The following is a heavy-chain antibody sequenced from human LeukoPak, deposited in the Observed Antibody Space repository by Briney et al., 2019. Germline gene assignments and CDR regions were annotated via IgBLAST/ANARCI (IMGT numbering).Heavy chain of an antibody. CDR1: GFTFSSYW. Sequence: GGSLRLSCAASGFTFSSYWMSWVRQAPGKGLEWVANIKQDGSEKYYVDSVKGRFTISRDNAKNSLYLQMNSLRAEDTAVYYCARVYQLLYGDWFDPWGQGTLVTVSS. V-gene: IGHV3-7*01. J-gene: IGHJ5*02. CDR3: ARVYQLLYGDWFDP. D-gene: IGHD2-2*02. CDR2: IKQDGSEK.